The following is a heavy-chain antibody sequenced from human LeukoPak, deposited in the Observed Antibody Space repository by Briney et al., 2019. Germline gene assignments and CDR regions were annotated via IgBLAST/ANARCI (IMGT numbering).Heavy chain of an antibody. CDR1: GGSNNSYY. D-gene: IGHD3-22*01. V-gene: IGHV4-4*09. CDR2: THPSGNT. J-gene: IGHJ4*02. CDR3: ARVNDSSGYYKYYFDY. Sequence: PSETLSLSCTVSGGSNNSYYWSWIRQPPGKGLEWIGYTHPSGNTNYSPSLKSRVTISIDTSKNQFSLKLSSVTAADTAVYYCARVNDSSGYYKYYFDYWGQGTLVTVSS.